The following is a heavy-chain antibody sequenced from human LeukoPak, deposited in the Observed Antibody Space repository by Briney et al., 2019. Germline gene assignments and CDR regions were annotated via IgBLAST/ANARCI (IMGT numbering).Heavy chain of an antibody. Sequence: PSQTLSLTCTVSGGSISSGGYYWSWIRQHPGKGLEWIGYIYYSGSTYCNPSLKSRVTISVDTSKNQFSLKLSSVTAADMAVYYCARAHELVVDAFDIWGQGTMVTVSS. V-gene: IGHV4-31*03. CDR1: GGSISSGGYY. CDR3: ARAHELVVDAFDI. D-gene: IGHD2-15*01. CDR2: IYYSGST. J-gene: IGHJ3*02.